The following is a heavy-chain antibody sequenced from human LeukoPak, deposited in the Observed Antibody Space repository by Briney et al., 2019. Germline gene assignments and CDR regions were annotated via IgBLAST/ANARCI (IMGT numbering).Heavy chain of an antibody. Sequence: GASVKVSCKASGYTFTGYYMHWVRQAPGQGLEWMGWINPSSGGTNYAQKFQGRVTMTRDTSISTAYMELSRLRSDDTAVYYCARGINGHQLGTSAGGNWFDPWGQGTLVTVSS. CDR1: GYTFTGYY. D-gene: IGHD2-2*01. CDR2: INPSSGGT. V-gene: IGHV1-2*02. J-gene: IGHJ5*02. CDR3: ARGINGHQLGTSAGGNWFDP.